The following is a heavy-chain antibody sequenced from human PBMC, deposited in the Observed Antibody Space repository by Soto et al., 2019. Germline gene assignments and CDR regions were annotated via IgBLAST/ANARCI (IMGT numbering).Heavy chain of an antibody. V-gene: IGHV3-48*02. CDR3: ARLVGATAYYYYGMDV. CDR1: GFTFSSYS. Sequence: EVQLVESGGGLVQPGGSLRLSCAASGFTFSSYSMSWVRQAPGKGLEWVSYISGSSRTIYYADSVKGRFSISRDNAKNSLYLQMSSLRDEDTAVYFCARLVGATAYYYYGMDVWGQRTTVTVSS. J-gene: IGHJ6*02. D-gene: IGHD1-26*01. CDR2: ISGSSRTI.